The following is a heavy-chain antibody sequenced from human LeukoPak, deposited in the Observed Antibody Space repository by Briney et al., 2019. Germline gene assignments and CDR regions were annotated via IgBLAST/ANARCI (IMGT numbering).Heavy chain of an antibody. D-gene: IGHD1-26*01. J-gene: IGHJ5*02. CDR2: IYTSGST. Sequence: SETLSLTCSVSGGSISGGSISGYYWSWIRQPAGKGLEWIGRIYTSGSTNYNPSLKSRVTMSVDTSKNQFSLKLSSVTAADTAVYYCARGDSWFDPWGQGTLVTVSS. V-gene: IGHV4-4*07. CDR1: GGSISGGSISGYY. CDR3: ARGDSWFDP.